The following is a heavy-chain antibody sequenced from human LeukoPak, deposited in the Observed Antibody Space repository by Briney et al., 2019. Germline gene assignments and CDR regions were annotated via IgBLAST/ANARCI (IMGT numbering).Heavy chain of an antibody. CDR3: AKGLKTGVGPYMGYHYYMDV. CDR2: ISGSGGST. Sequence: GGSLRLSCAASGFTFSSYAMSWVRQAPGKWLEWVSAISGSGGSTYYADSVKGRFTISRDNSKNTLYLQMNGLRDEDTGVYYCAKGLKTGVGPYMGYHYYMDVWGKGATVTVSS. CDR1: GFTFSSYA. V-gene: IGHV3-23*01. D-gene: IGHD3-16*01. J-gene: IGHJ6*03.